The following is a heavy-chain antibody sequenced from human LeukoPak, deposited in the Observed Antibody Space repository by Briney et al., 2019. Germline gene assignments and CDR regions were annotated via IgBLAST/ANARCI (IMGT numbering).Heavy chain of an antibody. J-gene: IGHJ4*02. CDR2: ISSSGGST. Sequence: GGSLRLSCAASGFTFSSYAMSWVRQAPGKGLEWVSAISSSGGSTYYADSVKGRFTISRDNSKNTLYLQMNSLRAEDTAVYYCAKEKVYSGYDLGNFDFDYWGQGTLVTVSS. D-gene: IGHD5-12*01. CDR3: AKEKVYSGYDLGNFDFDY. CDR1: GFTFSSYA. V-gene: IGHV3-23*01.